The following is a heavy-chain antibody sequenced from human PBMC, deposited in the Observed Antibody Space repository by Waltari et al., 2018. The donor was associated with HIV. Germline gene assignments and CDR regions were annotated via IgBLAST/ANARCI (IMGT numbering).Heavy chain of an antibody. J-gene: IGHJ6*02. D-gene: IGHD3-3*01. CDR3: ARDLKDYDFWSPVDV. CDR2: IKQDGSEK. Sequence: EVQLVESGGGLVQPGGSLRPSGEAFGFTFSTYCMTWVRQAPGEGLEWLANIKQDGSEKYYADSVKGRFTVSRDNNKKSLYLQMSSLRAEDTAVYYCARDLKDYDFWSPVDVWGQGTTVTVSS. V-gene: IGHV3-7*01. CDR1: GFTFSTYC.